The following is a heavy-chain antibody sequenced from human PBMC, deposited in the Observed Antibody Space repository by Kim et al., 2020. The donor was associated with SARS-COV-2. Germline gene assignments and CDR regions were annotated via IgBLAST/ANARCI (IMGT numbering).Heavy chain of an antibody. Sequence: GGSLRLSCAASGFTFSSYGMHWVRQAPGKGLEWVAVISYDGSNKYYADSVKGRFTISRDNSKNTLYLQMNSLRAEDTAVYYCAKEVGNSSGWYPGNYYYYDGMDVSGQGAPVTVSS. V-gene: IGHV3-30*18. J-gene: IGHJ6*02. CDR1: GFTFSSYG. CDR3: AKEVGNSSGWYPGNYYYYDGMDV. CDR2: ISYDGSNK. D-gene: IGHD6-19*01.